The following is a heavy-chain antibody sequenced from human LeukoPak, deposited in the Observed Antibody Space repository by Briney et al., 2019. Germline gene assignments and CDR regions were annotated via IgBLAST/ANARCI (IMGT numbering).Heavy chain of an antibody. V-gene: IGHV3-33*01. D-gene: IGHD3-22*01. CDR3: ARFIYYDTSGYIGQLDQ. J-gene: IGHJ4*02. CDR2: LLYDGSNK. Sequence: GGPLRLSCATPGFTFRSSGMHWVRRAPGKAVEWVGALLYDGSNKYYADSVKGRFAFSRDNSKNTPYLQINGLRAQDTAWYSCARFIYYDTSGYIGQLDQWGGGPLDSVS. CDR1: GFTFRSSG.